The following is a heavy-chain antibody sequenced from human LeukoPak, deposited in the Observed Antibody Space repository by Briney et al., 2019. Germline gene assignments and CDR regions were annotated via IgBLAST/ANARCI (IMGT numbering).Heavy chain of an antibody. V-gene: IGHV4-59*12. CDR2: IYYSGST. CDR3: AGGKIAARRLYYFDY. D-gene: IGHD6-13*01. Sequence: SETLSLTCTVSGGSISSYYWSWIRQPPGRGLEWIGYIYYSGSTNYNPSLKSRVTISVDTSKNQFSLKLSSVTAADTAVYYCAGGKIAARRLYYFDYWGQGTLVTVSS. J-gene: IGHJ4*02. CDR1: GGSISSYY.